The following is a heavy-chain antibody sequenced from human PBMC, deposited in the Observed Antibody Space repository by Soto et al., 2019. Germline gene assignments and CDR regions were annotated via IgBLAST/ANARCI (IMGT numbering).Heavy chain of an antibody. CDR2: ISPYNDYT. Sequence: QGQLVQSAGEVKKPGASVKVSCKASGYTFIRYGITWVRQAPGQGLEWMGWISPYNDYTIYAQKLQGRVTMTTDTPTRTDYLDLRSVKSDETAVYYCARGGYYDNTWGKLSHYGLGVWGQGTSVTVSS. V-gene: IGHV1-18*01. CDR3: ARGGYYDNTWGKLSHYGLGV. CDR1: GYTFIRYG. D-gene: IGHD3-16*01. J-gene: IGHJ6*02.